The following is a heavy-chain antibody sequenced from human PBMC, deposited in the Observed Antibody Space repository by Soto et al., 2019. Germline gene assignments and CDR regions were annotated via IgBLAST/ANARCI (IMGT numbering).Heavy chain of an antibody. Sequence: ASVKVSCKASGYTFTSYAICWVRQAPGQGLEWMGWISAYNGNTNYAQKFQGRVTITRDTSASTAYMELSSLRSEDTAVYYCARSIVVVTALDYWGQGTLVTVSS. J-gene: IGHJ4*02. CDR1: GYTFTSYA. CDR3: ARSIVVVTALDY. D-gene: IGHD2-21*02. CDR2: ISAYNGNT. V-gene: IGHV1-18*01.